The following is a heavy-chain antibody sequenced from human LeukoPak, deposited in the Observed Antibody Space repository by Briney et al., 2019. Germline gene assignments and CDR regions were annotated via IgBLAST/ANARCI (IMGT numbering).Heavy chain of an antibody. CDR2: IYHSGST. CDR1: GGSISSSNW. V-gene: IGHV4-4*02. J-gene: IGHJ4*02. Sequence: SETLSLTCAVSGGSISSSNWWSWVRQPPGKGLEWIGEIYHSGSTNYNPSLKSRVTISVDKSKNQFSLKLSSVTAADTAVCYCARGTAKYSSSSSYFDYWGQGTLVTVSS. CDR3: ARGTAKYSSSSSYFDY. D-gene: IGHD6-6*01.